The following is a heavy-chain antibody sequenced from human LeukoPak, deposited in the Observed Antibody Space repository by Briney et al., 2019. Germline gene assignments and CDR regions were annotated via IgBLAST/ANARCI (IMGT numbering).Heavy chain of an antibody. CDR1: GFTFSSYW. CDR3: AREPAAAGKNWFDP. CDR2: IKQDGSER. V-gene: IGHV3-7*01. D-gene: IGHD6-25*01. J-gene: IGHJ5*02. Sequence: GGSLRLSCAASGFTFSSYWMSWVRQAPGKGLEGVANIKQDGSERYYVDSVKGRFTISRDNAKNSLYLQMNSLRAEDTAVYYCAREPAAAGKNWFDPWGQGTLVTVSS.